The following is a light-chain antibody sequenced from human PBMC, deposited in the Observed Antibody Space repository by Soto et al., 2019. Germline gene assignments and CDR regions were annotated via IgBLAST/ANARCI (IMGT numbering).Light chain of an antibody. CDR2: GAS. CDR3: QQYGSSPPWT. Sequence: EIVLTQSPGTLSLSPGERATLSCRASHSVSSSYLAWYQQKPGQAPRLLIYGASSRATGIPDRFSGSGSGTDFTLTISRLEPEDFAVYYCQQYGSSPPWTFGQGPKVEIK. CDR1: HSVSSSY. V-gene: IGKV3-20*01. J-gene: IGKJ1*01.